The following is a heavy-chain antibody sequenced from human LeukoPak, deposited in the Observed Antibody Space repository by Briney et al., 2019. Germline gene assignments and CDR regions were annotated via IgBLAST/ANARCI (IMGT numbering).Heavy chain of an antibody. V-gene: IGHV3-15*01. Sequence: KPGGSPRLSCAVSGFTFSNVWMSWVRQAPGKGLEWVGRIKTKTEGGTRDYAAPVKGRFSISGDDSKNTLYLQMSSLKTEDTAVYYCTTEFGGQGYWGQGTLVTVSA. J-gene: IGHJ4*02. CDR2: IKTKTEGGTR. CDR3: TTEFGGQGY. D-gene: IGHD4-23*01. CDR1: GFTFSNVW.